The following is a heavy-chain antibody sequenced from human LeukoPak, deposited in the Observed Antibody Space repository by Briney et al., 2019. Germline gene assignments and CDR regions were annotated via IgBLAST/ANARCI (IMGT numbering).Heavy chain of an antibody. V-gene: IGHV3-23*01. CDR3: AKGVYYYDSGSYYSAYFFDS. Sequence: GGSLRLSCAAPGFTFSSSAMSWVRLAPGKGLEWVSGLSGGGDSTYYADSVKGRFTISRDNSKNTLHLQMNRLRAEDTALHYCAKGVYYYDSGSYYSAYFFDSWGQGTLVTVSS. CDR2: LSGGGDST. CDR1: GFTFSSSA. J-gene: IGHJ4*02. D-gene: IGHD3-10*01.